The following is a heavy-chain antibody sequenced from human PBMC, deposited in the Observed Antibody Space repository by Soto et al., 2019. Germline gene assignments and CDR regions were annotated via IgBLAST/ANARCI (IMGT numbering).Heavy chain of an antibody. V-gene: IGHV3-30*18. Sequence: GGSLRLACATSGFTISTHVMHWVRQAPGKGLEWVAVISYDGSNKCYADSVKGRFTISRDKSKNTLYLQMNSLRAEDTAVYYCAKDKWRARTTPGYWGQGTLFTVSS. J-gene: IGHJ4*02. D-gene: IGHD1-7*01. CDR1: GFTISTHV. CDR3: AKDKWRARTTPGY. CDR2: ISYDGSNK.